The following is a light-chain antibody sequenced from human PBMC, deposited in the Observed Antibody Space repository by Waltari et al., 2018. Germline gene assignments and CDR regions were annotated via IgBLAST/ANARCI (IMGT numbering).Light chain of an antibody. J-gene: IGKJ1*01. CDR2: PVS. CDR3: MPDSRTWT. V-gene: IGKV2-30*01. Sequence: MTQSPVTLAVTVGQSASIPCTSSKTLLNTVGNDDLKWFHQRPDQSPRRLFDPVSKRDSVVSDSSRGSGSHTDFPLTNTRVEADDGGDYCCMPDSRTWTFGQGTRVEIK. CDR1: KTLLNTVGNDD.